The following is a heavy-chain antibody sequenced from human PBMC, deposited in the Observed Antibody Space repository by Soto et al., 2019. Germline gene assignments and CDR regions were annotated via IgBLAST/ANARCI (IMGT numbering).Heavy chain of an antibody. J-gene: IGHJ4*02. CDR2: IFYDGYT. CDR1: GDSTSGSPYF. Sequence: QVQLQESGPGLVMPSETLSLTCTVSGDSTSGSPYFWGWIRQPPGKRLEWIGSIFYDGYTLYTPSLKSRVTISVDTSKNQFSLKLTSVAAADTAIYFCARLQAAVPHYWGQGILVTVSS. CDR3: ARLQAAVPHY. D-gene: IGHD6-13*01. V-gene: IGHV4-39*01.